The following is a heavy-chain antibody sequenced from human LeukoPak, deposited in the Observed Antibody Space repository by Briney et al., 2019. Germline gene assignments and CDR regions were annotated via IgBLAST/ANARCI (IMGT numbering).Heavy chain of an antibody. V-gene: IGHV4-34*01. CDR2: INHSGST. CDR1: GGSFSGYY. CDR3: ASHRAGPTDY. J-gene: IGHJ4*02. Sequence: PSETLSLTCAVDGGSFSGYYCSWIRQPPGKGLEWIGEINHSGSTNYNPSLKSRVTISVDTSKNQFSLKLSSVTAADTAVYYCASHRAGPTDYWGQGTLVTVSS.